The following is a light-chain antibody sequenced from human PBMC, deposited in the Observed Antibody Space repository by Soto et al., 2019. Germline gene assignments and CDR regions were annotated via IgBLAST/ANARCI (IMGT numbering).Light chain of an antibody. CDR3: QQYGNWPRT. Sequence: EIVMTQSPATLSVSPGERATLSCRASQSVNTNFAWYQQKPGQAPRLLIYGASTRATGIPARFSGSGSGTEFTLTISSLQSEDFAVYYCQQYGNWPRTFGQGTKVDIK. CDR2: GAS. CDR1: QSVNTN. J-gene: IGKJ1*01. V-gene: IGKV3-15*01.